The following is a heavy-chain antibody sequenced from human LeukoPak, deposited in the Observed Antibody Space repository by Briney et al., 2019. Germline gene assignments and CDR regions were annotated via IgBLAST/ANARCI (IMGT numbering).Heavy chain of an antibody. D-gene: IGHD6-6*01. V-gene: IGHV3-30*18. Sequence: GGSLRLSCAASGFTFSSYGMHWVRQAPGKGLEWVAVISYDGSNKYYADSVKGRFTISRDNSKNTLYLQMNSLRAEDTAVYYCAKDGSQLVRLSNWFDPWGQGTLVTVSS. J-gene: IGHJ5*02. CDR3: AKDGSQLVRLSNWFDP. CDR2: ISYDGSNK. CDR1: GFTFSSYG.